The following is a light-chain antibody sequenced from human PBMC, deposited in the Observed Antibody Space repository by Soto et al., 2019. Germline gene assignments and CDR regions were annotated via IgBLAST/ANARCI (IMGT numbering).Light chain of an antibody. CDR3: QQYFSTPPLT. J-gene: IGKJ4*01. Sequence: DIVMTQSPDSLAVSLGERATINCKSSQSLLYSPRNKSYLAWFQQKPRQPPKLLIYWASSREIGVPDRFSGSESGTDFTLSISSLQPKDVAVYYCQQYFSTPPLTFGGGTKVEIK. V-gene: IGKV4-1*01. CDR2: WAS. CDR1: QSLLYSPRNKSY.